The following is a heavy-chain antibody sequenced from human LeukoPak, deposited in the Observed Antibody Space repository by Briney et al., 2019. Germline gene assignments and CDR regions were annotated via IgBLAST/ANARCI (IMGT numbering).Heavy chain of an antibody. CDR1: GFTFNNYA. Sequence: GGPLRLSCEASGFTFNNYAMSWVRQAPGKGPDWVSTITNSGGATYYADSVKGRFTISRDNSQKTLYLEMNSLRAEDTAVYYCVKYSRYFDYWGQGTLVTVSS. J-gene: IGHJ4*02. D-gene: IGHD2-15*01. CDR3: VKYSRYFDY. V-gene: IGHV3-23*01. CDR2: ITNSGGAT.